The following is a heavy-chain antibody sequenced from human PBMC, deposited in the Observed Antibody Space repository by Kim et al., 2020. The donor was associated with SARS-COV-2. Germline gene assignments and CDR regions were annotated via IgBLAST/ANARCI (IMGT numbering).Heavy chain of an antibody. CDR3: ARGRQYGFYYTHSFDY. CDR2: MNTNRGNT. D-gene: IGHD3-22*01. CDR1: GDTFGKYE. J-gene: IGHJ4*02. V-gene: IGHV1-8*01. Sequence: ASVKVSCKASGDTFGKYEINWVRQATGQGLEWMGWMNTNRGNTVYAQKFQGRISLARDTSTSTAYMELSSLRSEDTAVYYCARGRQYGFYYTHSFDYWGQ.